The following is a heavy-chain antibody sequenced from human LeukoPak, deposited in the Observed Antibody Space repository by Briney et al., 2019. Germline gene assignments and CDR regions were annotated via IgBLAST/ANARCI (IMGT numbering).Heavy chain of an antibody. CDR3: ARRDIVVVVSASDY. D-gene: IGHD2-15*01. J-gene: IGHJ4*02. Sequence: TGGSLRLSCAASGFTFSDYVMIWVRQAPGKGLERVSGITASGDRTFYGDSVRGRFTMSRDNSKNTVYLQMNSLRVDDTAVYYCARRDIVVVVSASDYWGQGTLVTVSS. V-gene: IGHV3-23*01. CDR2: ITASGDRT. CDR1: GFTFSDYV.